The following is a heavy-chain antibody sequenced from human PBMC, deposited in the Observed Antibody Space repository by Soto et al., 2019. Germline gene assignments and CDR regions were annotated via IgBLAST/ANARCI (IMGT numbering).Heavy chain of an antibody. CDR1: GGSFSGYY. CDR3: ASSAYDFWSGYYYYFDY. D-gene: IGHD3-3*01. CDR2: INHSGST. Sequence: PSETLSLTCAVYGGSFSGYYWSWIRQPPGKGLEWIGEINHSGSTNYNPSLKSRVTISVDTSKNQFSLKLSSVTAADTAVYYCASSAYDFWSGYYYYFDYWGQGTLVTVSS. J-gene: IGHJ4*02. V-gene: IGHV4-34*01.